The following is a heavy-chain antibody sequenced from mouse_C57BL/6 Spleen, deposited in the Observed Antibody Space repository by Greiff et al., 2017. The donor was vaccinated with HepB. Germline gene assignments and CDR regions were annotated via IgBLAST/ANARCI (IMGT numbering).Heavy chain of an antibody. V-gene: IGHV1S81*02. CDR1: GYTFTSYW. D-gene: IGHD1-1*01. CDR2: TNPTNGRT. J-gene: IGHJ2*01. CDR3: ARIKKIVATYFDY. Sequence: VKLMESGAELVKAGASVKMSCKASGYTFTSYWMHWVKQRLGQGLEWFAETNPTNGRTYYNEKFKSKATLTVDISSSTAYMLLSGPTFEDSAVYYCARIKKIVATYFDYWGQGTTLTVSS.